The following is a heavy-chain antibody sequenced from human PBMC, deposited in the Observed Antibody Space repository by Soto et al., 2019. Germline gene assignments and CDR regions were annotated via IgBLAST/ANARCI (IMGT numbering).Heavy chain of an antibody. CDR2: ISGSGGST. D-gene: IGHD2-15*01. V-gene: IGHV3-23*01. CDR1: GFTFSSYA. J-gene: IGHJ4*02. CDR3: AGCSGGSCYFFMDY. Sequence: EVQLLESGGGLVQPGGSLRLSCAASGFTFSSYAMSWVRQAPGKGLEWVSAISGSGGSTYYADSVKGRFTISRDNSKNTLYLQMNSLRAEDTSVYYCAGCSGGSCYFFMDYCGQGPLVTVSS.